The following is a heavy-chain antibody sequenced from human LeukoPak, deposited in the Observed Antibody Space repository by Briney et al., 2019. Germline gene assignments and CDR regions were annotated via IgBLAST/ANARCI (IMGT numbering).Heavy chain of an antibody. V-gene: IGHV3-30-3*01. CDR3: ARDAALYGSGSYYTPEFDY. D-gene: IGHD3-10*01. Sequence: PGGSLRLSCAASGFTFSSYAMHWVRQAPGKGLEWVAVISYDGSNKYYADSVKGRFTISRDNSKNTLYLQMNSLRAEDTAVYYCARDAALYGSGSYYTPEFDYWGRGTLVTVSS. J-gene: IGHJ4*02. CDR2: ISYDGSNK. CDR1: GFTFSSYA.